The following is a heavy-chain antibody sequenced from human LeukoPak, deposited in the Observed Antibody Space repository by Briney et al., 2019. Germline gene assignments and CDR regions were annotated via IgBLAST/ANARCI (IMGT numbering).Heavy chain of an antibody. CDR3: AKGWYSSGWYHFDY. J-gene: IGHJ4*02. Sequence: GRSLRLSCAASGFTFSSYAMSWVRQAPGKGLEWVSVISDSGGSTYYADSVKGRFTISRDNSKNTLCLQMNSLRAEDTAVYYCAKGWYSSGWYHFDYWGQGTLVTVSS. V-gene: IGHV3-23*01. CDR2: ISDSGGST. D-gene: IGHD6-19*01. CDR1: GFTFSSYA.